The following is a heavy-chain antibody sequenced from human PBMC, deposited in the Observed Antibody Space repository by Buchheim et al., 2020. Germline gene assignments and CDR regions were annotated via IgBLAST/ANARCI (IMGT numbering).Heavy chain of an antibody. CDR3: AIRGYSGSYSLDN. V-gene: IGHV3-30-3*01. Sequence: QVQLVESGGGVVQPGRSLRLSCAASGFTFSSYAMHWVRQAPGKGLEWVAVISYDGSNKYYADSVKGRFTISRDNSKNTVYLQMSSLRAEDTAVYYCAIRGYSGSYSLDNWGQGTL. D-gene: IGHD3-10*01. CDR2: ISYDGSNK. J-gene: IGHJ4*02. CDR1: GFTFSSYA.